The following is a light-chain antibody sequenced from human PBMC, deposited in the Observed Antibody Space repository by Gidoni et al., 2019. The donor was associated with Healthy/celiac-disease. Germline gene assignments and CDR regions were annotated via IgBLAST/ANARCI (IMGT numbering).Light chain of an antibody. J-gene: IGLJ3*02. CDR2: EVS. CDR3: SSYTSSSTWV. CDR1: SSDVGGYNY. Sequence: QSALTPPASVSGSPGQSITISCTGTSSDVGGYNYVSWYQQHPGKAPKLMIYEVSNRPSGVSNRFSGLQAEDEADYYCSSYTSSSTWVFGGGTKLTVL. V-gene: IGLV2-14*01.